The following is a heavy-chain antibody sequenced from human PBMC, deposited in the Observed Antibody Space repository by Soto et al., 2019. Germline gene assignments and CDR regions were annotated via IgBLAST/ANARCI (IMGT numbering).Heavy chain of an antibody. Sequence: GGSLKLSCKGSGYSFSNYWIAWVRQMPGKGLEWMGIINPADSDTRYSPSFQGQVTISADKYISTAYMELSSLRSEDTAVYYCASPTYREVFGHYYGMDVWGQGTTVTVSS. J-gene: IGHJ6*02. D-gene: IGHD1-26*01. CDR3: ASPTYREVFGHYYGMDV. V-gene: IGHV5-51*01. CDR1: GYSFSNYW. CDR2: INPADSDT.